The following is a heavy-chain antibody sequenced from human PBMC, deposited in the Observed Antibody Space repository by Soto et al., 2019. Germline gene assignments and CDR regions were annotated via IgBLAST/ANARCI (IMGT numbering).Heavy chain of an antibody. CDR3: ARGYCSGGGCYDGPARI. CDR2: ISSSSSYT. Sequence: QVQLVESGGGLVKPGGSLRLSCAASGFTFSDYYMSWIRQAPGKGLEWVSYISSSSSYTNYADSVKGRFTISRDNYKNSLYRQMNCLGSEDTAVYYCARGYCSGGGCYDGPARIWGQGTMVTVSS. D-gene: IGHD2-15*01. V-gene: IGHV3-11*05. CDR1: GFTFSDYY. J-gene: IGHJ3*02.